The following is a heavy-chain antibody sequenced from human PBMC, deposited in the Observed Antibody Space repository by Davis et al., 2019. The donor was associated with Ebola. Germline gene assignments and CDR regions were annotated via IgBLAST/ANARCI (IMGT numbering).Heavy chain of an antibody. V-gene: IGHV3-48*03. D-gene: IGHD6-13*01. CDR3: ATRGSSREFDY. CDR2: ISSSGSTI. J-gene: IGHJ4*02. CDR1: GFTFSSYE. Sequence: GESLKTPCAASGFTFSSYEMNWVRQAPGKGLEWVSYISSSGSTIYYADSVKGRFTISRDNSKNTLNMQMNSLRVEDTAVYYCATRGSSREFDYWGQGTLVSVS.